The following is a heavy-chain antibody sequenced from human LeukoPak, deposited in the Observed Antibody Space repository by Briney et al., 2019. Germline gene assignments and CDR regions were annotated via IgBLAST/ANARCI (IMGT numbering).Heavy chain of an antibody. CDR1: GFTFSSYA. Sequence: QPGGSLRLSCAASGFTFSSYAMSWVRQAPGKGLEWVSAISGSGGSTYYADSVKGRFTISRDNSKNTLYLQMNSLRAEDTAVYYCATRPVYYDFWSGYYYWGQGTLVTVSS. D-gene: IGHD3-3*01. J-gene: IGHJ4*02. CDR3: ATRPVYYDFWSGYYY. CDR2: ISGSGGST. V-gene: IGHV3-23*01.